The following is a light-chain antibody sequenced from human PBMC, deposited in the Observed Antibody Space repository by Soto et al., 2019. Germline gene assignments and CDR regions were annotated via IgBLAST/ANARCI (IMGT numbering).Light chain of an antibody. V-gene: IGKV3-20*01. CDR1: QSVSDNS. CDR2: GAS. J-gene: IGKJ2*01. Sequence: EIVLTQSPGTLSLSPGERAPLSCRASQSVSDNSLAWYQRKPGQAPRLLIYGASSRATGIPDRFSGSGSGTDFTLTINRLEPEDFAVYYCQQYGDSTYTFGQGTTVEIK. CDR3: QQYGDSTYT.